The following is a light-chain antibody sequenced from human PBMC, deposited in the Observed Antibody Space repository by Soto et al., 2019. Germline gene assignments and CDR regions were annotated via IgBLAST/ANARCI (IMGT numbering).Light chain of an antibody. Sequence: QSVLTQPLSASGTPGQRVTIFCSGSSSNIGSNYVYWYQQLPGTAPKLLIYRNNQRPSGVPDRFSGSKSGTSASLAISGLRSEDEADYYCAAWDDSLSDVFGTGTKVTVL. J-gene: IGLJ1*01. CDR2: RNN. V-gene: IGLV1-47*01. CDR1: SSNIGSNY. CDR3: AAWDDSLSDV.